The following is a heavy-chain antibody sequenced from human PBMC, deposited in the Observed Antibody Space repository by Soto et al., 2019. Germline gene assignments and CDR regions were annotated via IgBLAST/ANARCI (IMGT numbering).Heavy chain of an antibody. Sequence: SETLSLTCTVSGASISGFYWSWIRKSAGTGLEWIGRIYATGTTDYNPSLKSRVMMSVDTSKKQFSLKLRSVTAADTAVYYCVRDATNTLRAWFDPWGPGISVTVSS. D-gene: IGHD4-17*01. J-gene: IGHJ5*02. CDR3: VRDATNTLRAWFDP. CDR1: GASISGFY. CDR2: IYATGTT. V-gene: IGHV4-4*07.